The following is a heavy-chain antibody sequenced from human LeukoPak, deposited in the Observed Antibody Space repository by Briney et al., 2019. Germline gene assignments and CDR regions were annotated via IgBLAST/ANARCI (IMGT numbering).Heavy chain of an antibody. V-gene: IGHV1-69*05. J-gene: IGHJ4*02. CDR2: IIPIFRTA. Sequence: GSSVKVSCKASGGTFSSYAISWVRQAPGQGLEWMGGIIPIFRTANYAQKFQGRVTITTDESTSTAYMELSSLRSEDTAVYYCARHPRPLGMSGGNYYDYWGQGTLVTVSS. CDR3: ARHPRPLGMSGGNYYDY. CDR1: GGTFSSYA. D-gene: IGHD2-15*01.